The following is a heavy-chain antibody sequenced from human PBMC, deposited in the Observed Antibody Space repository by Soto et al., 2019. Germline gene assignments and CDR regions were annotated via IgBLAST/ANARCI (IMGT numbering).Heavy chain of an antibody. D-gene: IGHD3-10*01. J-gene: IGHJ5*02. CDR2: INAGNGNT. CDR3: ARGLTMVRGRGWFDP. Sequence: QVQLVQSGAEVKKPGASVKVSCKASGYTFTSYAMHWVRQAPGQRLEWMGWINAGNGNTKYSQKFQGRVTITRDTSASTAYMELSRLRSEDTAVYYCARGLTMVRGRGWFDPWGQGTLVTVSS. CDR1: GYTFTSYA. V-gene: IGHV1-3*01.